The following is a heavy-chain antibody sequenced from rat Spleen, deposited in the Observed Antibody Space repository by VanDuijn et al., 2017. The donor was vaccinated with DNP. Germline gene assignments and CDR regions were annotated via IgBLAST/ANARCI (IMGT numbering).Heavy chain of an antibody. V-gene: IGHV3-1*01. CDR2: INYSGST. Sequence: EVRLQESGPGLVQPSQSLSLTCSVTGYSITSNYWAWLRTFPGNKMEWIGYINYSGSTGYNPSLKSRISITRDTSKNQFFLQLNSVTTEDTATYYCARGVSSYYGYNSYWYFDFWGPGTMVTVSS. CDR3: ARGVSSYYGYNSYWYFDF. D-gene: IGHD1-9*01. J-gene: IGHJ1*01. CDR1: GYSITSNY.